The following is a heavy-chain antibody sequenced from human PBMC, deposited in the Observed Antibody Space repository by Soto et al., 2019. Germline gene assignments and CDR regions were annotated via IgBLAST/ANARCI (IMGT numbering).Heavy chain of an antibody. CDR1: GFSLSTSGVG. J-gene: IGHJ3*02. CDR3: AHTTAPIAAAGTFDAFDI. D-gene: IGHD6-13*01. CDR2: IYWDDDK. V-gene: IGHV2-5*02. Sequence: QITLKESGPTLVNPTQTLTLTCTFSGFSLSTSGVGVGWIRQPPGKALEWLALIYWDDDKRYSPSLKSRLTITKDTSKNQVVLTMTNMDPVDTATYYCAHTTAPIAAAGTFDAFDIWGQGTMVTVSS.